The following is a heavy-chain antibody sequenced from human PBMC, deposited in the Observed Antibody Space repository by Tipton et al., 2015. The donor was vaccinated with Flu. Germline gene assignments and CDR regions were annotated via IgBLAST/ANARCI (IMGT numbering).Heavy chain of an antibody. J-gene: IGHJ6*03. CDR1: GYTFTSYG. CDR2: ISAYNGNT. D-gene: IGHD6-6*01. CDR3: AISSIAASYYYYYMDV. Sequence: QSGAEVKKPGASVKVSCKASGYTFTSYGISWVRQAPGQGLEWMGWISAYNGNTNYAQKLQGRVTMTTDTSTSTAYMELRSLRSDDTAVYYCAISSIAASYYYYYMDVWGKGTTVTVSS. V-gene: IGHV1-18*04.